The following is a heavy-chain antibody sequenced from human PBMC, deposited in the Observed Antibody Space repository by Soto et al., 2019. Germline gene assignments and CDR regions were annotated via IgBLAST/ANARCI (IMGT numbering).Heavy chain of an antibody. CDR1: GYTFTSYA. CDR3: ARDMGFGLSDY. CDR2: INAGNDNT. V-gene: IGHV1-3*01. D-gene: IGHD3-10*01. J-gene: IGHJ4*02. Sequence: QVQLVQSGAEVKKPGASVKVSCKASGYTFTSYAMHWVRQAPGQRLEWMGWINAGNDNTKYSQKFQGRVTITRDTSASTAYMELSSLRSEDTAVYYCARDMGFGLSDYWGQGTLVTVSS.